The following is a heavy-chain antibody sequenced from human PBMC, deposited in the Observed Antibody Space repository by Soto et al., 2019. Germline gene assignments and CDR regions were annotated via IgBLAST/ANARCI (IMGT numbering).Heavy chain of an antibody. CDR3: ARHGNYDYVWGSYRPYYFDY. Sequence: SETLSLTCTVSGGSISSSSYYWGWIRQPPGKGLEWIGSIYYSGSTYYNPSLKSRVTISVDTSKNQFSLKLSSVTAADTAVYYCARHGNYDYVWGSYRPYYFDYWGQGTLVTVSS. V-gene: IGHV4-39*01. CDR1: GGSISSSSYY. J-gene: IGHJ4*02. CDR2: IYYSGST. D-gene: IGHD3-16*02.